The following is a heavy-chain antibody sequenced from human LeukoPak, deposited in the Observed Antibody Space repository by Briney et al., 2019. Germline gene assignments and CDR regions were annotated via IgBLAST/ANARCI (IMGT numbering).Heavy chain of an antibody. CDR3: AKSTYNWFFDY. CDR1: GFTFSSYW. CDR2: ISWNSGSI. D-gene: IGHD1-1*01. Sequence: GGSLRLSCAASGFTFSSYWMHWVRQAPGKGLEWVSGISWNSGSIGYADSVKGRFTISRDNAKNSLYLQMNSLRAEDTALYYCAKSTYNWFFDYWGQGTLVTVSS. J-gene: IGHJ4*02. V-gene: IGHV3-9*01.